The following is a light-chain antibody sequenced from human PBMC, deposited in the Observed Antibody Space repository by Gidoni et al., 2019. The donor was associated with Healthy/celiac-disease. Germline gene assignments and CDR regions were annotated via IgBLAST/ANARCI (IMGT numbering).Light chain of an antibody. CDR2: WAS. J-gene: IGKJ4*01. CDR3: QQYYSTPLT. Sequence: DIVMPQSRDSLAVSLGERATINCKSSQSVLYSSNNNNYLAWYQQKPGQPPKLLIYWASTRESGVPDRFSGSGSGTDFTLTISSLQAEDVAVYYCQQYYSTPLTFGGGTKVEIK. V-gene: IGKV4-1*01. CDR1: QSVLYSSNNNNY.